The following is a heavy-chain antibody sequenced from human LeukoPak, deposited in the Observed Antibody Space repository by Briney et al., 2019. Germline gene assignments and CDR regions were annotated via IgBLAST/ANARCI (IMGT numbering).Heavy chain of an antibody. V-gene: IGHV5-51*01. CDR3: ARGDQRSLRYFDWLLYYNWFDP. CDR1: GYSFTSYW. CDR2: IYPGDSDT. Sequence: GESLKISCKGSGYSFTSYWIGWVRQMPGKGLEWMGIIYPGDSDTRYSPSFQGQVTISADKSISTAYLQWSSLKASDTAMYCCARGDQRSLRYFDWLLYYNWFDPWGQGTLVTVSS. D-gene: IGHD3-9*01. J-gene: IGHJ5*02.